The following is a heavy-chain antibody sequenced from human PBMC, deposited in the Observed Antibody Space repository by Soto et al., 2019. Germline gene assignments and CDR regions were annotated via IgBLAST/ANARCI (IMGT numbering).Heavy chain of an antibody. CDR2: TSYDGTNN. CDR3: ARWGTTGGLDV. D-gene: IGHD3-16*01. CDR1: GFTFRSYV. V-gene: IGHV3-30*19. Sequence: QVQLVESGGGVVQPGTSLRLSCVGSGFTFRSYVIHWVRQAPGKGLEWVALTSYDGTNNYYGDSVKGRFTISRDNSKNTVGLQMDSLRLEDTSLYYCARWGTTGGLDVWGPRTLVSVSS. J-gene: IGHJ4*02.